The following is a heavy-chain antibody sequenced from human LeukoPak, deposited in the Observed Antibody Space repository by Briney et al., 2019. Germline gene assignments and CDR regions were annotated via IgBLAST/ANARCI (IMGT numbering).Heavy chain of an antibody. CDR2: IWYDGSNK. D-gene: IGHD3-3*01. CDR1: GFTFSSYG. Sequence: PGRSLRLSCAASGFTFSSYGMHWVRQAPGKGLEWVAVIWYDGSNKYYADSVKGRFTISRDNSKNTLYLQMNSLRAEDTAVYYCAKAIVVVPAPYDFWSGYYGDAFDIWGQGTMVTVSS. CDR3: AKAIVVVPAPYDFWSGYYGDAFDI. V-gene: IGHV3-33*06. J-gene: IGHJ3*02.